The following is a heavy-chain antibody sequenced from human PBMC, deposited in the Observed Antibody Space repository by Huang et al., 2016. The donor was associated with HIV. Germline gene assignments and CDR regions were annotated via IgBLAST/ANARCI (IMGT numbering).Heavy chain of an antibody. V-gene: IGHV4-30-4*08. CDR1: GGSISSGGYY. J-gene: IGHJ3*02. D-gene: IGHD2-2*02. Sequence: QVQLQESGPGLVKPSQTLSLTCTVSGGSISSGGYYWSWIRQPPGKGLEWIGYIYDSGSTDYNPSRKSRVTISVDTSKNQFSRKLSSVTAADTAVYYCARDTDGGRTFDIWGQGTMVTVSS. CDR2: IYDSGST. CDR3: ARDTDGGRTFDI.